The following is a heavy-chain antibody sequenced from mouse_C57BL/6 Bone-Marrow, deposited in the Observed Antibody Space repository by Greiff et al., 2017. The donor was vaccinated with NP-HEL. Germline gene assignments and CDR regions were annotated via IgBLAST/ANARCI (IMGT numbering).Heavy chain of an antibody. CDR2: ISYSGST. CDR3: ARGLLTAYAMDY. D-gene: IGHD2-3*01. J-gene: IGHJ4*01. CDR1: GYSITSGYD. Sequence: EVKVEESGPGMVKPSQSLSLTCTVTGYSITSGYDWHWIRHFPGNKLEWMGYISYSGSTNYNPSLKSRISITHDTSKNHFFLKLNSVTTEDTATYYCARGLLTAYAMDYWGQGTSVTVSS. V-gene: IGHV3-1*01.